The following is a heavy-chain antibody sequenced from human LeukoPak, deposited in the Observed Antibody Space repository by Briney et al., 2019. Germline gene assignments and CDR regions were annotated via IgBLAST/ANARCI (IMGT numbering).Heavy chain of an antibody. Sequence: SETLSLTCAVYGGSFSGYYWSWIRQPPGKGLEWIGEINHSGSTNYNPSLKSRVTISVDTSKNQFSLKLSSVTAADTAVYYCARRGRRNYGSGSYYRSGFAYWGQGTLVTVSS. J-gene: IGHJ4*02. CDR1: GGSFSGYY. D-gene: IGHD3-10*01. CDR3: ARRGRRNYGSGSYYRSGFAY. CDR2: INHSGST. V-gene: IGHV4-34*01.